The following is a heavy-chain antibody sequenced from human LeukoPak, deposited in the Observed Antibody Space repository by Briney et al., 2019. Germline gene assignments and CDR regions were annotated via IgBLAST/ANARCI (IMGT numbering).Heavy chain of an antibody. J-gene: IGHJ4*02. CDR1: GFTFSTYA. CDR3: AKAWDEWELSLDY. Sequence: GGSLRLSCAASGFTFSTYAMNWVRQAPGKGLEWVSAISGSGGSTYYADSVKGRFTISRDNSKNTLYLQMNSLRAEDTAVYYCAKAWDEWELSLDYWGQGTLVTVSS. CDR2: ISGSGGST. V-gene: IGHV3-23*01. D-gene: IGHD1-26*01.